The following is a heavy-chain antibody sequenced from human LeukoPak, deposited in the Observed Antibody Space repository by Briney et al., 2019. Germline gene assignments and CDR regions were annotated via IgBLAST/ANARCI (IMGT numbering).Heavy chain of an antibody. CDR3: ARDNGYCSGGSCYLLDY. J-gene: IGHJ4*02. Sequence: ASVKVSCKASGGTFSSYAISWVRQAPGQGLEWMGGIIPIFGTANYAQKRQGRVTITTDESTSTAYMELSSLRSEDTAVYYCARDNGYCSGGSCYLLDYWGQGTLVTVSS. V-gene: IGHV1-69*05. D-gene: IGHD2-15*01. CDR2: IIPIFGTA. CDR1: GGTFSSYA.